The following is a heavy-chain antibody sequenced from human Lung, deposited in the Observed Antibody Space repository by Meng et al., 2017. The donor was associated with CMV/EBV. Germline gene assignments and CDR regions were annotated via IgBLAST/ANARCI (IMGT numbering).Heavy chain of an antibody. CDR2: ISPNNGAT. CDR3: ASKMYYDFWSAYRGTEGVDPFNR. J-gene: IGHJ3*01. Sequence: ASXXVSXKASGYTFTDYRMHWVRQAPGQGLEWMGWISPNNGATNYAQRFQGRVTMTRDTSISTAYMELNRLTYDDTAMYYCASKMYYDFWSAYRGTEGVDPFNRXGQGXLVTVSS. V-gene: IGHV1-2*02. D-gene: IGHD3-3*01. CDR1: GYTFTDYR.